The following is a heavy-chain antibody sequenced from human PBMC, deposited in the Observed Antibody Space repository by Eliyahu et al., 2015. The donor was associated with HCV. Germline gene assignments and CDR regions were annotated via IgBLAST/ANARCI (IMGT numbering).Heavy chain of an antibody. CDR2: VNPSSGST. D-gene: IGHD3-22*01. V-gene: IGHV1-46*01. CDR1: GYTFTXXF. CDR3: ARGPSSGYRTNWFDP. J-gene: IGHJ5*02. Sequence: QVQLVQSAAEVKKPGASVKVSCKTSGYTFTXXFIXXVRQAPGXGPEWMAIVNPSSGSTTYAQNFQGRVTMTRETSTSTVYMELSSLRSEDTAVYFCARGPSSGYRTNWFDPWGQGTLVTVSS.